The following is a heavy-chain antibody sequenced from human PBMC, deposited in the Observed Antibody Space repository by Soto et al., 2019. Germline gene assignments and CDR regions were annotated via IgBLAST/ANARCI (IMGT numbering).Heavy chain of an antibody. CDR2: IYHSGST. J-gene: IGHJ5*02. CDR1: GGSISSGGYS. Sequence: PSETLSLTCAVSGGSISSGGYSWSWIRQPPGKGLEWIGYIYHSGSTYYNPSLKSRVTISVDRSKNQFSLKLSSVTAADTAVYYCARSYCGGDCYSRNWFDPWGQGTLVTVSS. V-gene: IGHV4-30-2*01. D-gene: IGHD2-21*02. CDR3: ARSYCGGDCYSRNWFDP.